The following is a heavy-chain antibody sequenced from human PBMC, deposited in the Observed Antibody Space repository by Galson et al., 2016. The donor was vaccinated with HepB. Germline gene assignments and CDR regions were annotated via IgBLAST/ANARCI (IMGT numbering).Heavy chain of an antibody. V-gene: IGHV3-30*18. Sequence: SLRLSCAASGFTFSSYGMHWVRQAPGKGLEWVAFISYDGSNKKYADSVKGRFTISRDNSKKALDLQMNSLRAEDMAVYYCAKDGRIYCSSASCHDHFHYWGQGTLVTVSS. D-gene: IGHD2-2*01. CDR3: AKDGRIYCSSASCHDHFHY. CDR1: GFTFSSYG. J-gene: IGHJ4*02. CDR2: ISYDGSNK.